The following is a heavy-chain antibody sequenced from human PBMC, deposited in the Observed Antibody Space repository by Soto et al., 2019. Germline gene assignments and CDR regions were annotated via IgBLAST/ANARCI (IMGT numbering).Heavy chain of an antibody. CDR3: ARGGTRYCGGGGCQPIYY. V-gene: IGHV3-11*05. CDR1: GFIFSDYY. J-gene: IGHJ4*02. D-gene: IGHD2-15*01. CDR2: ISSSTYT. Sequence: QVQLVESGGGLVKPGGSLRLSCAASGFIFSDYYMSWIRQAPGQGLEWLSYISSSTYTSYADSVKGRFTISRDNAKNSLYLQMNSLRAEDTAVYYCARGGTRYCGGGGCQPIYYWGQGTLVTVSS.